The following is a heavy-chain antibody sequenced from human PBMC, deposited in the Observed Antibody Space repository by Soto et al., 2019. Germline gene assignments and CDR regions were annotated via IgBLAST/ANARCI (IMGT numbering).Heavy chain of an antibody. J-gene: IGHJ4*02. D-gene: IGHD6-13*01. CDR2: ISLDGSNK. CDR3: AKERAATVTQYDFDD. V-gene: IGHV3-30*18. CDR1: GFTFSSHG. Sequence: QVQLVESGGGVVQPGRSLRLSCAASGFTFSSHGMNWVRQAPGKGLEWVAVISLDGSNKYYADSVKGRFTISRDNSKNTLYLQINSLRAEDTDVYYCAKERAATVTQYDFDDWGQGTLGTVSS.